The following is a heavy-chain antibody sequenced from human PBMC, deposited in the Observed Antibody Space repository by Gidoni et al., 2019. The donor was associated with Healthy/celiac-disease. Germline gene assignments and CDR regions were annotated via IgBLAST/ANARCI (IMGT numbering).Heavy chain of an antibody. Sequence: QVQLVESGGGVVQPGRSLRLSCPASGFTFSSYAMHWVRQAPGKGLEWVAVISYDGSNKYYADSVKGRFTISRDNSKNTLYLQMNSLRAEDTAVYYCARANSSGYLGYWGQGTLVTVSS. D-gene: IGHD3-22*01. CDR2: ISYDGSNK. CDR1: GFTFSSYA. CDR3: ARANSSGYLGY. V-gene: IGHV3-30-3*01. J-gene: IGHJ4*02.